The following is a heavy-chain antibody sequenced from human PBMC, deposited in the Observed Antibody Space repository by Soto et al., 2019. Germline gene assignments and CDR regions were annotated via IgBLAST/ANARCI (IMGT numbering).Heavy chain of an antibody. CDR1: GASVSTGAYY. CDR2: IYESGYT. D-gene: IGHD3-3*01. Sequence: SETLSLTCTVSGASVSTGAYYWGWVRQRPGKGLEWVGYIYESGYTYYNTSLKSRLTISLDRSNNQFSLGLTSVTAADTAVYYCARESRFLEWLFPSEPYYFDYWGQGTLVTVSS. V-gene: IGHV4-31*03. CDR3: ARESRFLEWLFPSEPYYFDY. J-gene: IGHJ4*02.